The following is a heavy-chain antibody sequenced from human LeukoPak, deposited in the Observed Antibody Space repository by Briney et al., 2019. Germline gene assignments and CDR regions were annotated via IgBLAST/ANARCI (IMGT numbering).Heavy chain of an antibody. CDR3: ASTDYYDSSGPRGASGDY. J-gene: IGHJ4*02. CDR1: GGSISSYY. D-gene: IGHD3-22*01. Sequence: PSETLSLTCTVSGGSISSYYWSWIRQPAGKGLEWLGRIYTSGSTNYNPSLKSRVTMSVDTSKNQFSLKLSSVTAADTAVYYCASTDYYDSSGPRGASGDYWGQGTLVTVSS. CDR2: IYTSGST. V-gene: IGHV4-4*07.